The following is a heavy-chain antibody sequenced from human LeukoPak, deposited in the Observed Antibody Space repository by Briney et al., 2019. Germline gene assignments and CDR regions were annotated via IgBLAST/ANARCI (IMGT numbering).Heavy chain of an antibody. CDR2: IYHSGGT. D-gene: IGHD6-13*01. J-gene: IGHJ5*02. Sequence: SETLSLTCAVSGYSISSGYYWGWIRQPPGKGLEWIGSIYHSGGTYYNPSLKSRVTISVDTSKNQFSLNLSSVTAADTAVYYCARGGIVAAGTSRFDTWGQGTLVTVSS. CDR3: ARGGIVAAGTSRFDT. CDR1: GYSISSGYY. V-gene: IGHV4-38-2*01.